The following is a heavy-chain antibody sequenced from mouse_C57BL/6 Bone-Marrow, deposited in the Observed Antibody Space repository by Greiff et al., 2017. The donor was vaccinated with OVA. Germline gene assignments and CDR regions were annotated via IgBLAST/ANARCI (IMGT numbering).Heavy chain of an antibody. Sequence: QVQLQQPGTELVKPGASVKLSCKASGYTFTSYWMHWVKQRPGQGLEWIGNINPSNGGTNYNEKFKSKATLTVDKSSSTAYMQLSSLTSEDAAVYYCARSTYYYGSSSWFAYWGQGTLVTVSA. V-gene: IGHV1-53*01. CDR3: ARSTYYYGSSSWFAY. J-gene: IGHJ3*01. D-gene: IGHD1-1*01. CDR2: INPSNGGT. CDR1: GYTFTSYW.